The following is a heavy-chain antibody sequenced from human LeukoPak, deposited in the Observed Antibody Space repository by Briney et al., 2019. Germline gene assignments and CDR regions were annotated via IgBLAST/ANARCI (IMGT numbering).Heavy chain of an antibody. CDR2: INPNSGGT. CDR3: ARDHIAAAADDAFDI. J-gene: IGHJ3*02. Sequence: ASVKVSCKASGYTFTGYYMHWVRQAPGQGLEWMGWINPNSGGTNYAQKFQGRVTMTRDTSISTAYMELSRLRSDDTAVYYCARDHIAAAADDAFDIWGQGTMVTVSS. CDR1: GYTFTGYY. D-gene: IGHD6-13*01. V-gene: IGHV1-2*02.